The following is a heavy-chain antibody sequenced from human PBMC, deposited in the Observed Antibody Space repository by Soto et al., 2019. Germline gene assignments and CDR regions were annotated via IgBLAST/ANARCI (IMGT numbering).Heavy chain of an antibody. CDR3: ARGRSGSHYYYYYGMDV. CDR2: INHSGST. V-gene: IGHV4-34*01. CDR1: GLSFSGYY. Sequence: PETLSLTCAVYGLSFSGYYWSWIRQPPGKGLEWIGEINHSGSTNYNPSLKSRVTISVDTSKNQFSLKLSPVTAADTAVYYCARGRSGSHYYYYYGMDVWGQGTTVT. D-gene: IGHD3-3*01. J-gene: IGHJ6*02.